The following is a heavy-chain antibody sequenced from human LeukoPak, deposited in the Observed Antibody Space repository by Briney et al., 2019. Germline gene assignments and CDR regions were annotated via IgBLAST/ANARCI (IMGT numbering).Heavy chain of an antibody. CDR2: ISGSGGST. D-gene: IGHD2-2*01. CDR1: GFTFSSYV. Sequence: GGSLRLSCAASGFTFSSYVMSWVRQAPGKGLEWVSAISGSGGSTYYADSVKGRFAISRDNSKNSLYLQMNSLRAEDTALYYCAKDRLGYCSSTSCQDAFDIWGQGTMVTVSS. J-gene: IGHJ3*02. V-gene: IGHV3-23*01. CDR3: AKDRLGYCSSTSCQDAFDI.